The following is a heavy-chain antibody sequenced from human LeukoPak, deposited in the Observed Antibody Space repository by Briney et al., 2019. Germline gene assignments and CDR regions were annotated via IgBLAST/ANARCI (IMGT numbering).Heavy chain of an antibody. CDR2: VRVNGRST. CDR1: GFTFSSYA. D-gene: IGHD2-21*01. V-gene: IGHV3-23*01. Sequence: GSLRLSCAASGFTFSSYAMSWVRQAPGKGLEWVSTVRVNGRSTYYADSVKGRFTIPRDNSKNTLYLQMNSLRAEDTALYYCAKPGEASNYYFDYWGQGALVTVSS. J-gene: IGHJ4*02. CDR3: AKPGEASNYYFDY.